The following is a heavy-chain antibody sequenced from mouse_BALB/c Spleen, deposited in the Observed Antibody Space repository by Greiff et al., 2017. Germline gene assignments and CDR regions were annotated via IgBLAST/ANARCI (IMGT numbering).Heavy chain of an antibody. Sequence: VQRVESGPGLVAPSQSLSITCTVSGFSLTGYGVNWVRQPPGKGLEWLGMIWGDGSTDYNSALKSRLSISKDNSKSQVFLKMNSLQTDDTARYYCARGWLLQAMDYWGQGTSVTVSS. J-gene: IGHJ4*01. V-gene: IGHV2-6-7*01. CDR3: ARGWLLQAMDY. CDR2: IWGDGST. D-gene: IGHD2-3*01. CDR1: GFSLTGYG.